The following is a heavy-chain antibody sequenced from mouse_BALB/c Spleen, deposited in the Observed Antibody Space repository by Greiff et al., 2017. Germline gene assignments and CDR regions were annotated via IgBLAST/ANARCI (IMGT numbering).Heavy chain of an antibody. J-gene: IGHJ3*01. D-gene: IGHD3-3*01. CDR1: GYTFTSYW. CDR3: TREAVAWFAY. Sequence: VQLQQSGAELAKPGASVKMSCKASGYTFTSYWMHWVKQRPGQGLEWIGYINPSTGYTEYNQKFKDKATLTADKSSSTAYMQLSSLTSEDSAVYYCTREAVAWFAYWGQGTLVTVSA. CDR2: INPSTGYT. V-gene: IGHV1-7*01.